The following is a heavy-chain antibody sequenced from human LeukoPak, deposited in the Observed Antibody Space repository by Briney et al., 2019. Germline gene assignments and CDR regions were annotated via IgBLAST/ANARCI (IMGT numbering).Heavy chain of an antibody. D-gene: IGHD3-9*01. J-gene: IGHJ4*02. CDR2: ISWNSGSI. V-gene: IGHV3-9*01. CDR1: GFTFDDYA. CDR3: AKDGSYDILTGYFDY. Sequence: GGSLRLSCAASGFTFDDYAMHWVRQAPGKGLEGVSGISWNSGSIGYADSVKGRFTISRDNAKNSLYLQMNSLRAEDTALYYCAKDGSYDILTGYFDYWGQGTLVTVSS.